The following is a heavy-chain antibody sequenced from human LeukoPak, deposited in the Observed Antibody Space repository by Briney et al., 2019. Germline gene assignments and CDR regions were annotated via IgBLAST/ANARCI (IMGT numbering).Heavy chain of an antibody. D-gene: IGHD2-2*03. J-gene: IGHJ4*02. V-gene: IGHV4-39*07. CDR3: ARDTTGYYYFDY. CDR1: GGSISSSSYY. Sequence: SETLSLTCIVSGGSISSSSYYWAWIRQPPGKGLEWIGSVHYSGSTYYNPSLKSQFTISVDTSKNQFSLKVTSVTAADTAVYYCARDTTGYYYFDYWGQGILVTVSS. CDR2: VHYSGST.